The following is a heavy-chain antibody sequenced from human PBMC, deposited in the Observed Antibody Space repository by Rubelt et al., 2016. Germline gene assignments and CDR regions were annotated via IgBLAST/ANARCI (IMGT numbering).Heavy chain of an antibody. D-gene: IGHD3-22*01. CDR3: AHRYYYDSSSYFGGYDI. V-gene: IGHV2-5*02. CDR1: GFSLRTSGVG. J-gene: IGHJ3*02. Sequence: QITLKESGPTLLKPTQTLTLTCTFSGFSLRTSGVGVGWIRQPPGKAMEWLALIYWDDTEAYSPSLKSRPTFTKDTAKYKVFRTLINMDPVDTATYDCAHRYYYDSSSYFGGYDIWGQGTLVTVSS. CDR2: IYWDDTE.